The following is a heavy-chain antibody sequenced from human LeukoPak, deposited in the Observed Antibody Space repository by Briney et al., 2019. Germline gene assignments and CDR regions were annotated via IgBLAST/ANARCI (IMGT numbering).Heavy chain of an antibody. CDR3: ARSLTTITTDFHY. J-gene: IGHJ4*02. CDR1: GGSIGYFY. CDR2: IYFSGST. Sequence: SETLSLTCTVSGGSIGYFYWTWIRQSPGKGLEWIGYIYFSGSTNYNPSLMGRVTISVDTSKNQVSLRLTSVTAADTAVYYCARSLTTITTDFHYWGQGTLVTVSS. D-gene: IGHD4-11*01. V-gene: IGHV4-59*01.